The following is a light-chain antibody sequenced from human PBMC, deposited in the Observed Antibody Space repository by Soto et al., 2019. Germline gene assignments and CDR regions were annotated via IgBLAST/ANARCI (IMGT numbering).Light chain of an antibody. CDR2: DVS. Sequence: DIQMTQSPSTLSASIGDRVTITCRASQSINGRLAWYQQKPGRPPKLLIYDVSFLESGGPSRFNSSRSWAEFHLPISSRAPDDFATFYCQQYKDYPYTFGQGTRLDIQ. CDR3: QQYKDYPYT. CDR1: QSINGR. V-gene: IGKV1-5*01. J-gene: IGKJ2*01.